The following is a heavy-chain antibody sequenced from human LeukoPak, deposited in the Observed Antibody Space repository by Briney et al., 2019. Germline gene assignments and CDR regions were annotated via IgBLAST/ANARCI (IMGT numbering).Heavy chain of an antibody. Sequence: SETLSLTCTVSGGSISSGDYYWGWIRQPPGKGLEWIGSIYYSGSTYYNPSLKSRVTISVDTSKNQFSLKLSSVTAADTAVYYCARYLGYCSSTSCYFYFDYWGQGTLVTVSS. V-gene: IGHV4-39*01. J-gene: IGHJ4*02. CDR2: IYYSGST. D-gene: IGHD2-2*01. CDR3: ARYLGYCSSTSCYFYFDY. CDR1: GGSISSGDYY.